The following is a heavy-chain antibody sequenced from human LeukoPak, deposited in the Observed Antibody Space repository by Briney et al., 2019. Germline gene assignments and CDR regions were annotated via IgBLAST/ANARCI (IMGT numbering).Heavy chain of an antibody. D-gene: IGHD6-13*01. J-gene: IGHJ4*02. Sequence: ASVKVSCKASGYTFTSYGISWVRQAPGQGLEWMGWISAYNGNTNYAQKLQGRVTMTTDTSTSTAYMELRSLRSDDTAVYYCAGAPLIAAAGTVVRYDYWGQGTLVTVSS. CDR3: AGAPLIAAAGTVVRYDY. V-gene: IGHV1-18*01. CDR1: GYTFTSYG. CDR2: ISAYNGNT.